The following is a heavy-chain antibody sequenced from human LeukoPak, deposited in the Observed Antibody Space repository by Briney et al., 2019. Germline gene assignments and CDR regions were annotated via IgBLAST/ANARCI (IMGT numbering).Heavy chain of an antibody. Sequence: SETLSLTCTVSGGSISSYYWSWIRQPPGKGLEWIGYIYYSGSTNYNPSLKSRVTISVDTSKNQFSLKLSSVTAADTAVYYCARSRRGTGLRYSPALMDVWGQGTTVTVSS. CDR3: ARSRRGTGLRYSPALMDV. CDR1: GGSISSYY. CDR2: IYYSGST. D-gene: IGHD3-9*01. J-gene: IGHJ6*02. V-gene: IGHV4-59*08.